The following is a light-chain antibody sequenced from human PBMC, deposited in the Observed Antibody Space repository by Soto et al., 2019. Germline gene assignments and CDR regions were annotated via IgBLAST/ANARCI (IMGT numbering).Light chain of an antibody. CDR3: QQYNSYSVT. Sequence: TQSPATLSASVGDRVTITCRASQSISSWLAWYQQKPGKAPKLLIYKASSLESGVPSRFSGSGSGTEFTLTISSLQPDDFATYYCQQYNSYSVTFGQGTKVEIK. J-gene: IGKJ1*01. CDR1: QSISSW. CDR2: KAS. V-gene: IGKV1-5*03.